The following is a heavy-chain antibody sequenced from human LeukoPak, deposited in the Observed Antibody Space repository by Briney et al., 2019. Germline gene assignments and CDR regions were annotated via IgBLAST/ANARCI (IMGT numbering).Heavy chain of an antibody. D-gene: IGHD2-15*01. CDR2: ISSSSSYI. J-gene: IGHJ3*02. CDR3: ARGTGYCSGGSCSGAFDI. V-gene: IGHV3-21*01. CDR1: GFTFSSYS. Sequence: GGSLRVSCAASGFTFSSYSMNWVRQAPGKGLEWVSSISSSSSYIYYADSVKGRFTISRDNAKNSLYLQMNSLRAEDTAVYYCARGTGYCSGGSCSGAFDIWGQGTMVTVSS.